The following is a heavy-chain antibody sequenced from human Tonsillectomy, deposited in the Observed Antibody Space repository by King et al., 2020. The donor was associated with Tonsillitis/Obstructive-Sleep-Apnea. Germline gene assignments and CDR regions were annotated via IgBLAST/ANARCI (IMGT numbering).Heavy chain of an antibody. V-gene: IGHV2-5*02. Sequence: TLKESGPTLVKPTQTLTLTCTFSGFSLSTSGVGVGWIRQPPGKALEWLALIYWDDDKRYSPSLKSRLTITKDTSKNQVVLTTTNMDPVDTATYYCAHMYYDFWSGYGYYYYYYMDVWGKGTTVTVSS. CDR2: IYWDDDK. J-gene: IGHJ6*03. D-gene: IGHD3-3*01. CDR1: GFSLSTSGVG. CDR3: AHMYYDFWSGYGYYYYYYMDV.